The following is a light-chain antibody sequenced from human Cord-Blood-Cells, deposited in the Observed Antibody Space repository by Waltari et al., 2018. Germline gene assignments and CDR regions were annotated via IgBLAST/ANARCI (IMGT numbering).Light chain of an antibody. CDR1: QSVSSY. CDR3: QQRSNWLTWT. CDR2: DAS. J-gene: IGKJ1*01. V-gene: IGKV3-11*01. Sequence: EIVLTQSPATLSLSPGERATLSCRASQSVSSYLAWYQQKPGQSPGLLIYDASNRATGIPARLSGSVSGTDFTLTISSLEPEDFAVYYCQQRSNWLTWTFGQGTKVEIK.